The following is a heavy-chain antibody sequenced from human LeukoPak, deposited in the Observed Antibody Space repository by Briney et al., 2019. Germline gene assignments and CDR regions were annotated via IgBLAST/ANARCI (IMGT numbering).Heavy chain of an antibody. Sequence: GESLRLSCAASGFTFSSYWMHWVRQAPGKGLVWVSRINTDGSSTTYADSVKSRFTISRDNAKNTLYLQMNSLRAEDTAVYYCARGVNGDSRFDPWGQGTLVTVST. J-gene: IGHJ5*02. CDR2: INTDGSST. CDR1: GFTFSSYW. D-gene: IGHD4-17*01. CDR3: ARGVNGDSRFDP. V-gene: IGHV3-74*01.